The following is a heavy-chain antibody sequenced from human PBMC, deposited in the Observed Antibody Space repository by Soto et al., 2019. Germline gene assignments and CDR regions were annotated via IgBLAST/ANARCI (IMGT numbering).Heavy chain of an antibody. V-gene: IGHV3-23*01. D-gene: IGHD6-19*01. CDR2: ISGSGGST. Sequence: EVQLLESGGGLVQPGGSLRLSCAASGFTFSSYAMSWVRQAPGTGLEWVSAISGSGGSTYYADSVKGRFTISRDNSKNTRYLQMNSLRAEDTAGYHCAKGVYSSGWYGGYYFDYWGQGTLVTVSS. J-gene: IGHJ4*02. CDR3: AKGVYSSGWYGGYYFDY. CDR1: GFTFSSYA.